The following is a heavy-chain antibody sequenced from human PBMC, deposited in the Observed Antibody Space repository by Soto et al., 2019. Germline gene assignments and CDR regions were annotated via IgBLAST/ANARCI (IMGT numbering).Heavy chain of an antibody. CDR3: ARRYGDTLDY. J-gene: IGHJ4*02. Sequence: PSETLSLTCAVYGGSFSDTYWNWFRQPPGKGLEWIGEINHNTNTIYNPSLTSRVTISVDTSKNHFSLKLTSVAAADTATYFCARRYGDTLDYWGQGTLVTVSS. CDR2: INHNTNT. D-gene: IGHD4-17*01. CDR1: GGSFSDTY. V-gene: IGHV4-34*01.